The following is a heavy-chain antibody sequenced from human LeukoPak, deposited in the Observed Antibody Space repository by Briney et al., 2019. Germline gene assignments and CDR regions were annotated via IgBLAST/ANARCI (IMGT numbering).Heavy chain of an antibody. J-gene: IGHJ4*02. CDR3: VRVSTGWYFDY. V-gene: IGHV1-2*02. D-gene: IGHD6-19*01. Sequence: ASEKVSCRASGYTFTYFTDYYIHWVRQAPGQGLEWMGWINPNSGGTYYAHKFQGRVTMTRDTSITTAYMELNRLTSDDAVVYFCVRVSTGWYFDYWGQGTLVSVSS. CDR1: GYTFTYFTDYY. CDR2: INPNSGGT.